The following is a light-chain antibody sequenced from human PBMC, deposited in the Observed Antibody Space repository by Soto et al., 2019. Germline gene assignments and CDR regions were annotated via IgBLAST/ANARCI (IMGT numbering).Light chain of an antibody. CDR2: AIA. CDR3: QQSTSAVPIT. CDR1: HNNGDS. J-gene: IGKJ5*01. Sequence: DVQMTQSPSSLSSSVGERVTISCLASHNNGDSLNWDQQKPGQPPTLLIYAIASLQSGVPSRFSGSGSGTEFTLTINNVQPEDFATYWCQQSTSAVPITFGQGTRLEIK. V-gene: IGKV1-39*01.